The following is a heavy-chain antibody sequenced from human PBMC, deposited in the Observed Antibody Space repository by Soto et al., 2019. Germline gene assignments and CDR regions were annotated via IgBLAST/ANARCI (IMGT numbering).Heavy chain of an antibody. CDR3: AKGSPPFYGSGSYSLYYFDY. Sequence: GGSLRLSCAASGFTFSNYAMAWVRQAPGKGLEWVSTASGSGENTYYTDSVKGRFTISRDNSKNTLYLQMNSLRAEDTAVYYCAKGSPPFYGSGSYSLYYFDYWGQGTLVTGLL. J-gene: IGHJ4*02. V-gene: IGHV3-23*01. D-gene: IGHD3-10*01. CDR2: ASGSGENT. CDR1: GFTFSNYA.